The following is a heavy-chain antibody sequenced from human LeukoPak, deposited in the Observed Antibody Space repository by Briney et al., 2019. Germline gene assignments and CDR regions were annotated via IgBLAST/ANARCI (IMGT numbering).Heavy chain of an antibody. CDR1: GGSFSSGSYY. CDR3: AREREYYYDSGGYYGYFDL. J-gene: IGHJ2*01. V-gene: IGHV4-61*02. Sequence: PSQTLSLTCTVSGGSFSSGSYYWSWIRQPAGKGLEWIGRIYTSGSTNYNPSLKSRVTISVDTSKNQFSLKLSSVTAADTAVYYCAREREYYYDSGGYYGYFDLWGRGTLVTVSS. D-gene: IGHD3-22*01. CDR2: IYTSGST.